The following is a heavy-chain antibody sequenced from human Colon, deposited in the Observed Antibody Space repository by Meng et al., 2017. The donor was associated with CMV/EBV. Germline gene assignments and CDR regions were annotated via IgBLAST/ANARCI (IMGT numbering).Heavy chain of an antibody. CDR2: INQDGSER. V-gene: IGHV3-7*03. D-gene: IGHD3-10*01. Sequence: GGSLRLSCTVSGGSISTSRYYWAWIRQPPGKGLEWVANINQDGSERYYVDSVKGRFTISRDNAQNSLYLQMNSLRVEDSAVFYCARRGQVGSGGYYKTSYYYAWTSGAKGPRSPSP. J-gene: IGHJ6*02. CDR3: ARRGQVGSGGYYKTSYYYAWTS. CDR1: GGSISTSRYY.